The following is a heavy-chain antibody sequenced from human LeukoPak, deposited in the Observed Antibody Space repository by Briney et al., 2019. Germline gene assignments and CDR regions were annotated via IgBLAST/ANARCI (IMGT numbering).Heavy chain of an antibody. J-gene: IGHJ4*02. CDR2: IYPDEYDI. CDR1: GYSFPTYW. Sequence: RGESLTISCMGSGYSFPTYWIAWVRQMPGKGLRWMGIIYPDEYDIRNSPSFQGQVTISADKSISTAYLQWSSLKASDTAMYYCARPPSRGYSSSFEYWGQGTLVTVSS. D-gene: IGHD2-2*03. V-gene: IGHV5-51*01. CDR3: ARPPSRGYSSSFEY.